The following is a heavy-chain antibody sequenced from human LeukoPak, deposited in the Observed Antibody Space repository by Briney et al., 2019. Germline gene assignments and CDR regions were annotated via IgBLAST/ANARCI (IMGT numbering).Heavy chain of an antibody. CDR3: ARPIGQTGAPAY. D-gene: IGHD2-2*01. CDR2: ISGGGAGT. Sequence: GGSLRLSCAASGFTFSNYVMIWVRQAPGKGLQWVSSISGGGAGTYYADSVKGRCSISRDNSKNELYLEMTSLRAEDTAVYYRARPIGQTGAPAYWGQGTLVTVSS. V-gene: IGHV3-23*01. J-gene: IGHJ4*02. CDR1: GFTFSNYV.